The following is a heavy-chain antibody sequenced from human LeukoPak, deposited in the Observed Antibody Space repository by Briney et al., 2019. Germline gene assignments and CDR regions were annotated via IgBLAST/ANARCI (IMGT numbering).Heavy chain of an antibody. CDR2: INPNSGGT. CDR1: GYTFTGYY. V-gene: IGHV1-2*02. Sequence: ASVKVSCKASGYTFTGYYMHWVRQAPGQGLEWMGWINPNSGGTNYAQKFQGRVTMTRDTSISTAYMELSRLRSDDTAVYYCASAYYDILTGYTRYYYYYYMDVWGKGTTVTVSS. J-gene: IGHJ6*03. D-gene: IGHD3-9*01. CDR3: ASAYYDILTGYTRYYYYYYMDV.